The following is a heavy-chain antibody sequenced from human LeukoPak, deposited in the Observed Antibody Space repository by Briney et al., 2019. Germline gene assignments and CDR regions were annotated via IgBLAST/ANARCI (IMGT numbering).Heavy chain of an antibody. D-gene: IGHD2-15*01. CDR2: IIPIFGTA. Sequence: SVKVSCTASVGTFSSYAISWVRQAPGQGLEWMGGIIPIFGTANYEQKFQGRVTITADESTSTAYMELSSLRSEDTAVYYCARDVWGSGRYGFDYWGQGTLVTVSS. V-gene: IGHV1-69*13. CDR1: VGTFSSYA. CDR3: ARDVWGSGRYGFDY. J-gene: IGHJ4*02.